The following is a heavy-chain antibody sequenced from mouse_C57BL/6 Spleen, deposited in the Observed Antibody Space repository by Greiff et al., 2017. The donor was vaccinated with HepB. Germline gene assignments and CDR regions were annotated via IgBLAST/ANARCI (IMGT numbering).Heavy chain of an antibody. CDR2: IDPSDSYT. D-gene: IGHD3-2*02. V-gene: IGHV1-50*01. CDR1: GYTFTSYW. Sequence: VQLQQPGAELVKPGASVKLSCKASGYTFTSYWMQWVKQRPGQGLEWIGEIDPSDSYTNYNQKFKGKATLTVDTSSSTAYMQLSSLTSEDSAVYYCARSGPQGYWYFDVWGTGTTVTVSS. CDR3: ARSGPQGYWYFDV. J-gene: IGHJ1*03.